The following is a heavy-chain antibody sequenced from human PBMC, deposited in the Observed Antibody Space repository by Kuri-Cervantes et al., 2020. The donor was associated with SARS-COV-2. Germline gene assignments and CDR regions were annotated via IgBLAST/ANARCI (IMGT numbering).Heavy chain of an antibody. CDR3: AKYSEGANFDY. V-gene: IGHV3-33*03. CDR2: IWYDGSNK. J-gene: IGHJ4*02. CDR1: GFTFSSYG. D-gene: IGHD2-21*01. Sequence: GESLKISCAASGFTFSSYGMHWVRQAPGKGLEWVAVIWYDGSNKYYADSVKGRFTISRDKSRNTPFLQMNSLRAEDTAVYYCAKYSEGANFDYWGQGTLVTVSS.